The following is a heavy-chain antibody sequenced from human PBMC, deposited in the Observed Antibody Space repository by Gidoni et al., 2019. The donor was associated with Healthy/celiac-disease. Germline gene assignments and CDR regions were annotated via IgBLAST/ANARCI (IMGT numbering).Heavy chain of an antibody. V-gene: IGHV3-49*03. CDR1: GFTFGDYA. J-gene: IGHJ6*02. CDR3: TRDYSGSYFYGMDV. CDR2: SRSKAYGGTT. D-gene: IGHD1-26*01. Sequence: EVQLVESGGGLVHPGRSLRLSCTASGFTFGDYAMSWFRQAPGKGLEWVGFSRSKAYGGTTEYAASVKGRFTISRDDSKSIAYLQMNSLKTEDTAVYYCTRDYSGSYFYGMDVWGQGTTVTVSS.